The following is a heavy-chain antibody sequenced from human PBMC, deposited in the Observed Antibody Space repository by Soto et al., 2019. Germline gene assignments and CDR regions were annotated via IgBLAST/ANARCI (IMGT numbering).Heavy chain of an antibody. J-gene: IGHJ4*02. CDR2: INSDESST. CDR1: GFTFSSYW. D-gene: IGHD3-22*01. Sequence: GGSLRLSCAASGFTFSSYWMHWVRQAPGKGLVWVSRINSDESSTSYADSVKGRFTISRDNAKNTLYLQMNSLRAEDTAVYYCARVGHHYDRSGYYETPFDHWGQGTLVTVSS. V-gene: IGHV3-74*01. CDR3: ARVGHHYDRSGYYETPFDH.